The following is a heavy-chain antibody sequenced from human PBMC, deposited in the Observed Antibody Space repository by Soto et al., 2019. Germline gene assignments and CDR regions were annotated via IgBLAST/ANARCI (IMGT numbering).Heavy chain of an antibody. CDR3: AAPYGSGSYYTGFDY. CDR1: GFTFSTSA. J-gene: IGHJ4*02. Sequence: SVKVSCKASGFTFSTSAIQWVRQARGQRLEWIGWIVVGSGNTNYAQRFRERVTITRDKSTSTAYMELSSLRSEDTAVYYCAAPYGSGSYYTGFDYWGQGTLVTVSS. D-gene: IGHD3-10*01. V-gene: IGHV1-58*02. CDR2: IVVGSGNT.